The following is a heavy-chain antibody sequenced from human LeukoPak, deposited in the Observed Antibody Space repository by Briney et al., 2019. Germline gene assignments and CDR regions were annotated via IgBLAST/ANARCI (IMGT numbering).Heavy chain of an antibody. D-gene: IGHD2-15*01. CDR2: ISTYNGDT. V-gene: IGHV1-18*01. J-gene: IGHJ4*02. CDR3: ARDWYCSGGSCIDLFDY. Sequence: GASVKVSCKASGYTFTGYSISWVRQAPGQGLEWMGWISTYNGDTNYAQNLQGRLTMTTDTSTSTVYMELSSLKSDDTAVYYCARDWYCSGGSCIDLFDYWGQGILVTVSS. CDR1: GYTFTGYS.